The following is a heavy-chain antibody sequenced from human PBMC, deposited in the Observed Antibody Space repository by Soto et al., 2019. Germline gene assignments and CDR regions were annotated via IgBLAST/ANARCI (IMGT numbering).Heavy chain of an antibody. D-gene: IGHD3-3*01. CDR2: IYYSGST. Sequence: SETLSLTCTVSGGSISSSSYYWGWIRQPPGKGLEWIGSIYYSGSTYYNPSLKSRVTISVDTSKNQFSLKLSSVTAADTAVYYCAGARSGYYTHWFDPWGQGTLVTVSS. J-gene: IGHJ5*02. CDR3: AGARSGYYTHWFDP. V-gene: IGHV4-39*01. CDR1: GGSISSSSYY.